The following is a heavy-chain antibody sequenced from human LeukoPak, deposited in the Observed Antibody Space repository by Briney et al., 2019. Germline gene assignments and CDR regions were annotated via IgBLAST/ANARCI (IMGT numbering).Heavy chain of an antibody. CDR2: IGSSGSTI. CDR3: TRITTAMDVDY. CDR1: GFTFSSYQ. Sequence: GGSLRLSCAASGFTFSSYQMNWVRQAPGKGLQWVSYIGSSGSTIYYADSVKGRFTISRDNAKNSLYLQMNSLRAEDTAVYYCTRITTAMDVDYWGQGTLVTVSS. V-gene: IGHV3-48*03. D-gene: IGHD5-18*01. J-gene: IGHJ4*02.